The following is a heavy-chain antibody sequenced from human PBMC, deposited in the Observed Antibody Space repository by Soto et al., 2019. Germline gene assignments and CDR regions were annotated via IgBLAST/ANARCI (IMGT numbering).Heavy chain of an antibody. J-gene: IGHJ6*02. V-gene: IGHV3-66*01. CDR2: IYSAGNT. CDR3: ARDFVVGGPTINYYSGMDV. CDR1: GFTVSSNY. D-gene: IGHD1-26*01. Sequence: EVQLVESGGDLVQPGGSLRLSCAASGFTVSSNYMSWVRQAPGKGLEWISIIYSAGNTYYADSVKGRFTISRDNSKNTLYLQMNSRGAEDTAVYYCARDFVVGGPTINYYSGMDVWGQGTTVTVSS.